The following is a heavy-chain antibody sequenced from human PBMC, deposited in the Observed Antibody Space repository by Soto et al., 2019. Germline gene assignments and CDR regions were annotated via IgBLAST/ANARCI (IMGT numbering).Heavy chain of an antibody. CDR1: GGSISSGDYY. V-gene: IGHV4-30-4*01. Sequence: SETLSLTCTVSGGSISSGDYYWSWIRQPPGKGLEWIGYIYYSGSTYYNPSLKSRVTISVDTSKNQFSLKLSSVTAADTAVYYCARDDYGDYAFGYWGQGTLVTVSS. J-gene: IGHJ4*02. CDR2: IYYSGST. CDR3: ARDDYGDYAFGY. D-gene: IGHD4-17*01.